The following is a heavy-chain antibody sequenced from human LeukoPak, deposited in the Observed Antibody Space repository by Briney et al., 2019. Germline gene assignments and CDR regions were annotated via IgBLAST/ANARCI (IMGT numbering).Heavy chain of an antibody. CDR3: AKNSGSTAL. D-gene: IGHD1-26*01. Sequence: GRSLRLSCAASGFTFSNYGMHWVGQAQGKGLEWVSVISYDGSNKYYADSVKGRFTISRDNSKNTLYLQMNSLRAEDTAMYYCAKNSGSTALWGQGTLVTVSS. CDR2: ISYDGSNK. CDR1: GFTFSNYG. V-gene: IGHV3-30*18. J-gene: IGHJ4*02.